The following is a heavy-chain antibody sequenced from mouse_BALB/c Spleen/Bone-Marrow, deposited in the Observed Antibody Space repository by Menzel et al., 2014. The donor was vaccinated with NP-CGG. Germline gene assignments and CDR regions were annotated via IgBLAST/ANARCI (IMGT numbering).Heavy chain of an antibody. D-gene: IGHD4-1*01. Sequence: EVNLVESGAELVKPGASVKLSCTASGFNIKDTYMNWVKQRAEQGPEWIGRIDPANGYTEYDPKFQGKATIIADTSSNTAYLQLGSLTSEDTAVYYCATLTGTFDYWAQGTTLTVSS. J-gene: IGHJ2*01. V-gene: IGHV14-3*02. CDR2: IDPANGYT. CDR3: ATLTGTFDY. CDR1: GFNIKDTY.